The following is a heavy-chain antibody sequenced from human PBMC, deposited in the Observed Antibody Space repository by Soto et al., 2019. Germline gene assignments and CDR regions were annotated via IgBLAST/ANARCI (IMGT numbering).Heavy chain of an antibody. CDR1: GFTVSSKY. D-gene: IGHD2-15*01. Sequence: EVQLVESGGGLVQPGGSLRLSCAASGFTVSSKYMTWVRQAPGKGLEWVSLIQSGGTTYYADSVKGRFTISRDTSENTVDLQMDSLTVEDSDVYDFAGDAVLCDGGCCYWIPLYVLCKGNTFTFSS. CDR2: IQSGGTT. CDR3: AGDAVLCDGGCCYWIPLYV. J-gene: IGHJ6*04. V-gene: IGHV3-66*01.